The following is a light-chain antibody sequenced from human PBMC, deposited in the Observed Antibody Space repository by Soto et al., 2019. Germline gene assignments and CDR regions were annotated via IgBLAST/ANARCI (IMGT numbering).Light chain of an antibody. J-gene: IGLJ2*01. Sequence: QSALTQPASVSGSPGQSITISCTGTSSDIGGYNYVSWYQQHPGKAPKLMIYDVSNRPSGVSNRFSGSKSGNTASLTISGLQAEDEADYYCSSYTSSSTYVFFVGGTKLTVL. CDR2: DVS. CDR1: SSDIGGYNY. V-gene: IGLV2-14*01. CDR3: SSYTSSSTYVF.